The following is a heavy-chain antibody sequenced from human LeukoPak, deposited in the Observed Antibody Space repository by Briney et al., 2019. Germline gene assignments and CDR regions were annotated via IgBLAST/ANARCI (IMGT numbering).Heavy chain of an antibody. V-gene: IGHV3-74*01. J-gene: IGHJ5*01. CDR2: INTDGTDT. CDR1: GFTFSKYW. CDR3: GTRQWLAPQRVFWGGRTAVRVS. D-gene: IGHD6-19*01. Sequence: GGSLRLSCAASGFTFSKYWMLWVRQAPGKGLESVSRINTDGTDTTYAGSVKGRFPGSRDNADDTMFLQMNSVEDEGTAVYFCGTRQWLAPQRVFWGGRTAVRVSW.